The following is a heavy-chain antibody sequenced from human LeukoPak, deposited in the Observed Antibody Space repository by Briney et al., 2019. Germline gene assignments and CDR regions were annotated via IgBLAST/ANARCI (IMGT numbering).Heavy chain of an antibody. Sequence: PSETLSLTCAVYGGSFSGYYWGWVRQPPGKALEWIGNIFYSGSTYYSPSLKSRVTISLDTSRNQFSLKLSSVTAADTAVYYCVRSFYAGSSGPFDIWGQGTMVTVSS. CDR2: IFYSGST. CDR3: VRSFYAGSSGPFDI. J-gene: IGHJ3*02. D-gene: IGHD4-23*01. V-gene: IGHV4-34*12. CDR1: GGSFSGYY.